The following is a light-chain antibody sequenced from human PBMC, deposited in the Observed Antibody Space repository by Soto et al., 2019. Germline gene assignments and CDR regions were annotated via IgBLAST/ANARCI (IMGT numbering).Light chain of an antibody. CDR3: QQYKSYSPYT. CDR1: ERISRW. CDR2: RAS. J-gene: IGKJ2*01. V-gene: IGKV1-5*03. Sequence: DILRTQSPSTLSASVGDRFTITGRASERISRWLAWYQQKTGQAPTLLIHRASTLATGVPSRISGSGSGTDFTLTISNLQPDDFATYYCQQYKSYSPYTFGQGTK.